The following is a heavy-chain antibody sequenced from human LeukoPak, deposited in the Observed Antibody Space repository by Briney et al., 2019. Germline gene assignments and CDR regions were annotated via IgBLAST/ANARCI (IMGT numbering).Heavy chain of an antibody. Sequence: GGSLRLSCAASGFTFSSYSMNWVRQAPGKGLEWVSSISSSSYIYYADSVKGRFTISRDNSKNTLYLQMNSLRAEDTAVYYCARDPGDSFWYFDLWGRGTLVTVSS. V-gene: IGHV3-21*01. CDR1: GFTFSSYS. CDR2: ISSSSYI. J-gene: IGHJ2*01. CDR3: ARDPGDSFWYFDL. D-gene: IGHD5-18*01.